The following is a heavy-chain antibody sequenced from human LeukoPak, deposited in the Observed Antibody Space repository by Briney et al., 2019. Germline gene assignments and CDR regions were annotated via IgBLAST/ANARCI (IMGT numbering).Heavy chain of an antibody. Sequence: PGGSLRLSCAASGFTFHSYAMTWVRQAPGKGLDWVSGISDSGESTNYADSVKGRFTISRDNSKNTLYLQMSGLRAEDTAVYYCAKAGWSWYFDYWGQGTLVTVSS. CDR3: AKAGWSWYFDY. CDR2: ISDSGEST. D-gene: IGHD1-26*01. CDR1: GFTFHSYA. J-gene: IGHJ4*02. V-gene: IGHV3-23*01.